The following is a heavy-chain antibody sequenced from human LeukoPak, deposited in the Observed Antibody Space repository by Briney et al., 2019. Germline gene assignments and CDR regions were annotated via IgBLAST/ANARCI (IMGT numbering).Heavy chain of an antibody. Sequence: PGGSLRLSCAVSGFSFSSYWMYWVRQAPGKGLEWVAVISYDGSNKYYADSVKGRFTISRDNSKNTLYLQMNSLRAEDTAVYYCAKDYCGGDCYPDYWGQGTLVTVSS. CDR3: AKDYCGGDCYPDY. CDR2: ISYDGSNK. D-gene: IGHD2-21*02. J-gene: IGHJ4*02. V-gene: IGHV3-30*18. CDR1: GFSFSSYW.